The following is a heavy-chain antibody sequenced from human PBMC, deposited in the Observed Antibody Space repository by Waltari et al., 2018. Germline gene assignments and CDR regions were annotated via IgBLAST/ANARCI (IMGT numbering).Heavy chain of an antibody. D-gene: IGHD1-1*01. CDR3: AKHGITTTNWSKTSHSWFGP. J-gene: IGHJ5*02. Sequence: QLQLLESGPGLVKPSETLSLTCAVSGDSINSDIYYWAWIRQPPGKGLEWIGSVDYNGDTYYHPSLKSRVTISADASRNRFSLGLSSVTAADTGFYYCAKHGITTTNWSKTSHSWFGPWGQRILVTVSS. CDR1: GDSINSDIYY. V-gene: IGHV4-39*02. CDR2: VDYNGDT.